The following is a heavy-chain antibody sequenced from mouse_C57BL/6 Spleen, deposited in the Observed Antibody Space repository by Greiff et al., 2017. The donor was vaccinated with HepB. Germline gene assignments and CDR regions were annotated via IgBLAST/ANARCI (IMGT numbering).Heavy chain of an antibody. CDR3: ARLGDGSSYFDY. V-gene: IGHV1-80*01. J-gene: IGHJ2*01. CDR2: IYPGDGDT. CDR1: GYAFSSYW. D-gene: IGHD1-1*01. Sequence: QVQLKQSGAELVKPGASVKISCKASGYAFSSYWMNWVKQRPGKGLEWIGQIYPGDGDTNYNGKFKGKATLTADKSSSTAYMQLSSLTSEDSAVYFCARLGDGSSYFDYWGQGTTLTVSS.